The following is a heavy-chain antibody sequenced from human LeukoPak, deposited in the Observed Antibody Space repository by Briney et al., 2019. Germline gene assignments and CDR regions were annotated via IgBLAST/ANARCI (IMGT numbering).Heavy chain of an antibody. Sequence: PSETLSLTCTVSGGSISSYYWSWLRQPPGKGLEWIGYIYYSGSTNYNPSLKSRVTISVDTSKNQFSLKLSSVTAADTAVYYCARRGIAVAGTTGWFDPWGQGTLVTVSS. V-gene: IGHV4-59*08. J-gene: IGHJ5*02. CDR3: ARRGIAVAGTTGWFDP. CDR1: GGSISSYY. D-gene: IGHD6-19*01. CDR2: IYYSGST.